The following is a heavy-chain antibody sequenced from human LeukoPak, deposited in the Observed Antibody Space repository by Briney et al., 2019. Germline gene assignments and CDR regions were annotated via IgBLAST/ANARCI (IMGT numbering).Heavy chain of an antibody. CDR2: IYYSGST. Sequence: SETLSLTCTVSGGSFSSYYWSWIRQPPGKGLEWIGYIYYSGSTNYNPSLKSRVTISVDTSKNQFSLKLSSVTAADTAVYYCASVYYGSGSYLSRPPDYWGQGTLVTVSS. V-gene: IGHV4-59*12. CDR1: GGSFSSYY. D-gene: IGHD3-10*01. CDR3: ASVYYGSGSYLSRPPDY. J-gene: IGHJ4*02.